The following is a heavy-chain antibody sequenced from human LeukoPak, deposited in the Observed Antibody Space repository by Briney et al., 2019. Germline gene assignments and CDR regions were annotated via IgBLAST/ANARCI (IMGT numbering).Heavy chain of an antibody. D-gene: IGHD6-6*01. CDR1: GFTVSSNY. CDR2: IYSGGST. J-gene: IGHJ4*02. Sequence: GGSLRLSCAASGFTVSSNYMSWVRQAPGKGLEWVSVIYSGGSTYYADSVKGRFTISRDNSKNTLYLQMNSLRAEDTAVYYCARFRKYSSSYFDYWGQGTLVTVSS. CDR3: ARFRKYSSSYFDY. V-gene: IGHV3-53*01.